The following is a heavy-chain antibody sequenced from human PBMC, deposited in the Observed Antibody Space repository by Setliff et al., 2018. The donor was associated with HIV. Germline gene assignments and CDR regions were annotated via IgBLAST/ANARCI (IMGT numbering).Heavy chain of an antibody. J-gene: IGHJ3*02. CDR1: GFTFRNYK. D-gene: IGHD3-22*01. V-gene: IGHV3-21*01. CDR2: ISIGSGGAI. CDR3: ARDIYDTSGYYYAFDI. Sequence: PGGSLRLSCAASGFTFRNYKFNWVRQAPGRGLEWVSSISIGSGGAIDYADSVQGRFTISRDNSKNSLYLQMNSLRAEDTAVYYCARDIYDTSGYYYAFDIWGQGTMVTVSS.